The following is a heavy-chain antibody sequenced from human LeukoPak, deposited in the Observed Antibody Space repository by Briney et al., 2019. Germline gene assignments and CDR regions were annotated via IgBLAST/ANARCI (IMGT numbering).Heavy chain of an antibody. Sequence: ASVKVSCKASGYTFTSYGISWVRQAPGQGLEWMGWISAYNGNTNYAQELQGRVTMTTDTSTSTAYMELRSLRSDDTAVYYCARFFYGSGSYYILDAFDIWGQGTMVTVSS. CDR1: GYTFTSYG. CDR2: ISAYNGNT. D-gene: IGHD3-10*01. J-gene: IGHJ3*02. V-gene: IGHV1-18*01. CDR3: ARFFYGSGSYYILDAFDI.